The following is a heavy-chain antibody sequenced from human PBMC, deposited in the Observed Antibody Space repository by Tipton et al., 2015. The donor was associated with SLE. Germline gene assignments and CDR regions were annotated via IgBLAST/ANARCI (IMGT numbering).Heavy chain of an antibody. J-gene: IGHJ1*01. CDR2: IHTSGST. V-gene: IGHV4-61*02. Sequence: TLSLTCTVSGVSISSGSYYWTWIRQPAGKGLEWIGSIHTSGSTNYNPSLKSRVTISVDTSKNQFSLKLSSVTAADTAVYYCARDLPDTAEYFQHWGQGTLVTVSS. CDR3: ARDLPDTAEYFQH. CDR1: GVSISSGSYY. D-gene: IGHD3-9*01.